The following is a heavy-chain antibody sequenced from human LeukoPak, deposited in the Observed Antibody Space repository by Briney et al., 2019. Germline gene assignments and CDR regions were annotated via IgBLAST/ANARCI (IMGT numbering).Heavy chain of an antibody. CDR3: ARRHSGSYNNWFDP. D-gene: IGHD1-26*01. V-gene: IGHV1-18*01. CDR1: GYTFTSYG. J-gene: IGHJ5*02. Sequence: ASVKVSCKASGYTFTSYGISWVRQAPGQGLEWMGWISAYNGNTNYAQKLQSRVTMTTDTSTSTAYMELRSLRSDDTAVYYCARRHSGSYNNWFDPWGQGTLVTVSS. CDR2: ISAYNGNT.